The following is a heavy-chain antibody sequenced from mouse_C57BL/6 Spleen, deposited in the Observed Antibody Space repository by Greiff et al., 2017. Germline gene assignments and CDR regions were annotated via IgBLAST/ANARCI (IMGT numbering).Heavy chain of an antibody. CDR2: INPNNGGT. CDR1: GYTFTDYY. V-gene: IGHV1-26*01. CDR3: ARGGWFAD. J-gene: IGHJ3*01. Sequence: EVQLQQSGPELVKPGASVKISCKASGYTFTDYYMNWVKQSHGQSLEWIGDINPNNGGTSYNQKFKGKATLTVDKSSSTAYMELRSLTSEDWAVYYCARGGWFADWGQGTLVTVSA.